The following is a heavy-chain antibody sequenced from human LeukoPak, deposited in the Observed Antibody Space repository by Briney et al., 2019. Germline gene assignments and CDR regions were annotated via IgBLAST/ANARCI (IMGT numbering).Heavy chain of an antibody. D-gene: IGHD5-12*01. CDR3: ARVGYSGWNLEY. CDR1: GFTFRSYW. Sequence: GXSLRLSCAASGFTFRSYWMSWVRQAPGKGREWVANINQGGSVKYYVDSVKGRFTISRDDAKNSLYVQMNSLRDEDTAVYYCARVGYSGWNLEYWGQGTLVTVSS. CDR2: INQGGSVK. V-gene: IGHV3-7*01. J-gene: IGHJ4*02.